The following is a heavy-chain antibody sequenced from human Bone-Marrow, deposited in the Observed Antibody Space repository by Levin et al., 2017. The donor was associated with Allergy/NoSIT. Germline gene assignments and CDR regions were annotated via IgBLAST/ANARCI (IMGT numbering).Heavy chain of an antibody. J-gene: IGHJ6*02. V-gene: IGHV3-30*18. CDR3: AKVRLSSRYYDYYYGMDG. D-gene: IGHD6-13*01. CDR2: ISYDGNND. CDR1: GFTFSSYG. Sequence: GGSLRLSCAASGFTFSSYGMHWVRQAPSKGLEWVAVISYDGNNDYYADSVTGRFTISRDNSKGTLYLQMSSLRAEDTAVYYCAKVRLSSRYYDYYYGMDGWGQGTTVTVS.